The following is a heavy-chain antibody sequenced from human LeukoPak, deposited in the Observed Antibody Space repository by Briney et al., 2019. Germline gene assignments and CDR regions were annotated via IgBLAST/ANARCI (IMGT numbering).Heavy chain of an antibody. D-gene: IGHD5-24*01. CDR1: GYSISSGYY. V-gene: IGHV4-38-2*02. CDR2: IYHSGST. CDR3: ARDWSLDGYNRFDL. Sequence: SETLSLTCTVSGYSISSGYYWGWIRQSPGKGLEWVGTIYHSGSTMYIPSLRSRVSISVDTPKNQFSLKLTSVTAADTAVYYCARDWSLDGYNRFDLWGQGALVTVSS. J-gene: IGHJ5*02.